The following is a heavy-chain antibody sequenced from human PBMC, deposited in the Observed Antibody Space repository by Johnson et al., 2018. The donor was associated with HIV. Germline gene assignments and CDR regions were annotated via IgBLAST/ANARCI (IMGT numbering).Heavy chain of an antibody. J-gene: IGHJ3*02. CDR1: GFTFNNAW. CDR2: IKSKTDGGTT. CDR3: TNPDTAMATGAFDI. Sequence: MQLVESGGGLVKPGGSLRLSCAASGFTFNNAWMNWVRQAPGKGLEWVGRIKSKTDGGTTDYAAPVKGRFTISRDDSKNTLYLQMNSLKTEDTAVYYCTNPDTAMATGAFDICGQGTMVTVSS. D-gene: IGHD5-18*01. V-gene: IGHV3-15*01.